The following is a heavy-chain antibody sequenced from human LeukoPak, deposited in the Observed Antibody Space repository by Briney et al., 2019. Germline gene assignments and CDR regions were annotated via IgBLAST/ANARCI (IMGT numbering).Heavy chain of an antibody. CDR3: ASLAAAGTRDY. J-gene: IGHJ4*02. CDR1: GFTFSSYG. V-gene: IGHV3-30*03. D-gene: IGHD6-13*01. Sequence: GGSLRLSCAASGFTFSSYGMHWVRQAPGKGLEWVAVISYDGSNKYYADSVKGRFTISRDNSKNTLYLQMGSLRAEDMAVYYCASLAAAGTRDYWGQGTLVTVSS. CDR2: ISYDGSNK.